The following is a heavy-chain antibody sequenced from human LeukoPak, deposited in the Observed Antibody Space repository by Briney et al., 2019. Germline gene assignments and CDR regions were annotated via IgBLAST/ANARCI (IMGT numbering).Heavy chain of an antibody. CDR2: ITGSSDIT. J-gene: IGHJ4*02. CDR1: GFTFSSYV. V-gene: IGHV3-23*01. Sequence: GGSLRLSCEASGFTFSSYVMAWVRQAPEKGLEWVAGITGSSDITDHADSVKGRFTISRDNSKNTLYLQMNSLMAVDTAIYYCAKKIPGTYPFDYWGRGTLVTVSS. CDR3: AKKIPGTYPFDY. D-gene: IGHD1-26*01.